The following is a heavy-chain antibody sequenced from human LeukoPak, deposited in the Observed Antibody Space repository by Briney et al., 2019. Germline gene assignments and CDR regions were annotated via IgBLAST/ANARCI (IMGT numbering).Heavy chain of an antibody. CDR3: ARANYYDSSGYYYLGSYFDY. J-gene: IGHJ4*02. D-gene: IGHD3-22*01. Sequence: GGSLRLSCAASGFTFSSYAMSWVRQAPGKGLEWVSAISGSGGSTYYADSVKGRFTISRDNSKNTLYLQMNSLRAEDTAVYYCARANYYDSSGYYYLGSYFDYWGQGTLVTVSS. CDR2: ISGSGGST. V-gene: IGHV3-23*01. CDR1: GFTFSSYA.